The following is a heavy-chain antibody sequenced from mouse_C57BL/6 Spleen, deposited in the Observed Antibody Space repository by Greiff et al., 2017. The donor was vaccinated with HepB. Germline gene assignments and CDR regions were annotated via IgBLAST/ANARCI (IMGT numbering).Heavy chain of an antibody. J-gene: IGHJ1*03. CDR2: ISNLAYSI. Sequence: EVMLVESGGGLVQPGGSLKLSCAASGFTFSDYGMAWVRQAPRKGPEWVAFISNLAYSIYYADTVTGRFTISRENAKNTLYLEMSSLRSEDTAMYYCARLGSKGGYFDVWGTGTTVTVSS. CDR3: ARLGSKGGYFDV. D-gene: IGHD1-1*01. V-gene: IGHV5-15*01. CDR1: GFTFSDYG.